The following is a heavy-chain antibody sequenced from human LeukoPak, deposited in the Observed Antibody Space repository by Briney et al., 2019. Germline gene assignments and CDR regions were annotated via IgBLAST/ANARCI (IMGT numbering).Heavy chain of an antibody. J-gene: IGHJ4*02. D-gene: IGHD1-26*01. CDR2: TYYRSQWYN. V-gene: IGHV6-1*01. Sequence: SQTLSLTFAISGDSVSSNSAAWNWIRQSPSRGLEWLGRTYYRSQWYNDYAVSVKSRITISPDTSKNQFSLQLSSVTPDDTALYYCASASHTTGSFNYWGQGTLVTVSS. CDR1: GDSVSSNSAA. CDR3: ASASHTTGSFNY.